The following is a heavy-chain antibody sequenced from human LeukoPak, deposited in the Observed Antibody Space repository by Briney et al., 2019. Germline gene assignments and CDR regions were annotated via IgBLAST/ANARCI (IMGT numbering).Heavy chain of an antibody. CDR2: ISGSGGGT. Sequence: GGSLRLSCAASGFTFSSYAMSWVRQAPGKGLGWVSAISGSGGGTYYADSVKGRFTISRDNSKNTLYLQMNSLRAEDTAVYYCAKETNSSSWFYYYYGMDVWGQGTTVTVSS. V-gene: IGHV3-23*01. J-gene: IGHJ6*02. CDR3: AKETNSSSWFYYYYGMDV. D-gene: IGHD6-13*01. CDR1: GFTFSSYA.